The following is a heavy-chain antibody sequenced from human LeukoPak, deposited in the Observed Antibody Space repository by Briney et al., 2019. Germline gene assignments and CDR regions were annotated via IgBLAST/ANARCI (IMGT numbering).Heavy chain of an antibody. V-gene: IGHV4-39*07. CDR2: IYYSGST. CDR3: ARENLEPSYYMDV. Sequence: SETLSLTCTVSGGSISSSSYYWGWIRQPPGKGLEWIGSIYYSGSTYYNPSLKSRVTISVDTSKNQFSLKLSSVTAADTAVYYCARENLEPSYYMDVWGKGTTVTVSS. D-gene: IGHD1-1*01. J-gene: IGHJ6*03. CDR1: GGSISSSSYY.